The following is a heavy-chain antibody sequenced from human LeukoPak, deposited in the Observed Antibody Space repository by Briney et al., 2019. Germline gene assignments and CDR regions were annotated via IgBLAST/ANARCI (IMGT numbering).Heavy chain of an antibody. Sequence: PSETLSLTCAVSGGSISSSSYYWGWIRQPPGKGLEWIGSIYYSGSTYYNPSLKSRVTISVDTSKNQFSLKLSSVTAADTAVYYCARPFGGNCSGDSCYPYYFDYWGQGTLVTVSS. CDR2: IYYSGST. V-gene: IGHV4-39*01. CDR3: ARPFGGNCSGDSCYPYYFDY. CDR1: GGSISSSSYY. D-gene: IGHD2-15*01. J-gene: IGHJ4*02.